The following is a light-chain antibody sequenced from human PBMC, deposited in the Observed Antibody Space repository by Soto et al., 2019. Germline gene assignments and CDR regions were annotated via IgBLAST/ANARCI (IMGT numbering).Light chain of an antibody. CDR2: NNN. J-gene: IGLJ3*02. Sequence: QAVVTQPPSASGTPGQRVTFSCSGSSSNIGSYTVNWYQQLPGTAPKLLIYNNNQRPSGVPDRFSGSKSGTSASLAIGGLQSEDEADYYCEVWDDSLNGRVFGGGTKLTVL. CDR1: SSNIGSYT. V-gene: IGLV1-44*01. CDR3: EVWDDSLNGRV.